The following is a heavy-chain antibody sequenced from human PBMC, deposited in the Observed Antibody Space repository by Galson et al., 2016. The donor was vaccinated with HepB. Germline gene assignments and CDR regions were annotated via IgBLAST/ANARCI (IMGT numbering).Heavy chain of an antibody. CDR3: ARMYSSGWFDQ. D-gene: IGHD6-19*01. CDR1: GGSISSRSYY. V-gene: IGHV4-31*03. J-gene: IGHJ5*02. CDR2: IYYSGST. Sequence: TLSLTCTVSGGSISSRSYYWSWIRQHPGKGLEWIGYIYYSGSTYYKPSLKSRVTISVDTSKNQFSLKLSSVTAADTAVYYCARMYSSGWFDQWGQGTLVTVSS.